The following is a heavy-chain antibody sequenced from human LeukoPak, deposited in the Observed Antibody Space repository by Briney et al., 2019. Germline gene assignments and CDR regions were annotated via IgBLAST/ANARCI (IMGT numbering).Heavy chain of an antibody. CDR3: ARVRDFWSGYYRSFWVNWFDP. Sequence: SETLSLTCTVSGGSISSYYWSWIRQPPGKGLEWIGEINHSGSTNYNPSLKSRVTISVDTSKNQFSLKLSSVTAADTAVYYCARVRDFWSGYYRSFWVNWFDPWGQGTLVTVSS. J-gene: IGHJ5*02. V-gene: IGHV4-34*01. CDR2: INHSGST. D-gene: IGHD3-3*01. CDR1: GGSISSYY.